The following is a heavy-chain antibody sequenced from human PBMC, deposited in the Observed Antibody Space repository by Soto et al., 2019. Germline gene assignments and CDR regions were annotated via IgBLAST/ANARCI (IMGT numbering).Heavy chain of an antibody. CDR2: INHSGST. Sequence: SETLSLTCAVYGGSFSGYYLSWIRQPPGKGLGWIGEINHSGSTNYSPSLKSRVTISVDTSKNQFSLKLSSVTAADTAVYYCARDLTNYYDFWSGYYYYGMDVWGQGTTVTVSS. V-gene: IGHV4-34*01. D-gene: IGHD3-3*01. CDR3: ARDLTNYYDFWSGYYYYGMDV. CDR1: GGSFSGYY. J-gene: IGHJ6*02.